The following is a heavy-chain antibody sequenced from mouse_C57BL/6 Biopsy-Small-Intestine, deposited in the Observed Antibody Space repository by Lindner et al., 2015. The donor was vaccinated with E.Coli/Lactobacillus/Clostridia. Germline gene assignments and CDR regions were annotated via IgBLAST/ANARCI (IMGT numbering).Heavy chain of an antibody. CDR3: ARGTRLDY. CDR2: IFPGDGDN. Sequence: VQLQESGPELVKPGASVKISCKASGYVFSDSWMNWVKQRPGKGLEWIGRIFPGDGDNTYNGKFKGKATLTADKSSSTAYMQLNSLTSEDSAVYFCARGTRLDYWGQGSTLTVSA. D-gene: IGHD2-14*01. J-gene: IGHJ2*01. V-gene: IGHV1-82*01. CDR1: GYVFSDSW.